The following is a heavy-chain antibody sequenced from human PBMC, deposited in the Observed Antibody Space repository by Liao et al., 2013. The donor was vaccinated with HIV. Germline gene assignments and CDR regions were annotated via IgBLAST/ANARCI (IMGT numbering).Heavy chain of an antibody. CDR3: ARTDQYYDFWNGYENWFDP. CDR2: IYYSGSA. D-gene: IGHD3-3*01. Sequence: QLHLEESGPGLVKPSETLSLTCTVSGGSISSSSYYWGWIRQPPGKGLEWIGSIYYSGSAHYNPSLKSRVTMSVDTSKNQFSLKLSSVTAADTAVYYCARTDQYYDFWNGYENWFDPWGQGTLVTVSS. V-gene: IGHV4-39*07. J-gene: IGHJ5*02. CDR1: GGSISSSSYY.